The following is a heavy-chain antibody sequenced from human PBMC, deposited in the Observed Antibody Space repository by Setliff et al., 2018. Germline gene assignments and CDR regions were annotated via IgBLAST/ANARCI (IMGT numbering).Heavy chain of an antibody. Sequence: SVKVSCKASGATFSSHGISWVRQAPGQGLEWMGGTIPMFGTTEYAQEFQGRVTLTRDTSISTAYMELTGLKYDDTAIYYCARDTLALGDITLFDYWGQGTLVTVSS. CDR3: ARDTLALGDITLFDY. D-gene: IGHD3-16*01. CDR2: TIPMFGTT. J-gene: IGHJ4*02. CDR1: GATFSSHG. V-gene: IGHV1-69*05.